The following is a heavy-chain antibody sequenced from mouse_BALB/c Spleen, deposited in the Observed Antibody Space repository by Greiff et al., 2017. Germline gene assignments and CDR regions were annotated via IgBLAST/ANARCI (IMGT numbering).Heavy chain of an antibody. Sequence: EVQLVESGGGLVQPGGSRKLSCAASGFTFSSFGMHWVRQAPEKGLEWVAYISSGSSTIYYADTVKGRFTISRDNPKNTLFLQMSSLKSEDTAMYYCARQEYGGYAMDYWGQGTSVTVSS. CDR1: GFTFSSFG. V-gene: IGHV5-17*02. CDR2: ISSGSSTI. D-gene: IGHD5-1*01. J-gene: IGHJ4*01. CDR3: ARQEYGGYAMDY.